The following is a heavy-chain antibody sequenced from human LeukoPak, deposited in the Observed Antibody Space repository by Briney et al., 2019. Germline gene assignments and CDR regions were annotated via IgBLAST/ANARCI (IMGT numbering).Heavy chain of an antibody. CDR2: IIPSGGST. V-gene: IGHV1-46*01. CDR1: GYTFTSYY. CDR3: SRVRGVEPT. D-gene: IGHD1-26*01. Sequence: ASVKVSCKALGYTFTSYYIHWVRQAPGQGLGWMGAIIPSGGSTKYAQKFQGRVTMTRDTSTSTVYMELSSLTSEDTAVYYRSRVRGVEPTWGQGTLVTVSS. J-gene: IGHJ4*02.